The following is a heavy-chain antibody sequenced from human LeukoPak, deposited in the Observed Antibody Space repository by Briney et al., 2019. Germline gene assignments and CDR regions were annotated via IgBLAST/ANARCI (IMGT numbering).Heavy chain of an antibody. V-gene: IGHV1-18*01. J-gene: IGHJ4*02. Sequence: EASVKVSCKTSGYTFTSYGMSWVRQAPGQRHEWMGWISTYNDNTNYAQKFRGRVTMTTDTSTSTVYMELRSLRSDDTAIYYCARQVDTTMALPDYWGQGTLVTVSS. CDR3: ARQVDTTMALPDY. D-gene: IGHD5-18*01. CDR2: ISTYNDNT. CDR1: GYTFTSYG.